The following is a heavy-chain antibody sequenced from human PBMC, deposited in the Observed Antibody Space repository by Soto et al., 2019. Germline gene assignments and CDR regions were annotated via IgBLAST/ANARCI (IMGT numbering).Heavy chain of an antibody. J-gene: IGHJ6*02. CDR1: GFSLSNYF. Sequence: GGSLRLSCVGSGFSLSNYFMSWVRQAPGKGLEWVANIKEDGSEKHYVESVEGRFTISRDNAKNPLYLQASSLRDEDTAVYYCARHQFRGMDVWGQGTTVTVS. CDR2: IKEDGSEK. CDR3: ARHQFRGMDV. D-gene: IGHD2-2*01. V-gene: IGHV3-7*03.